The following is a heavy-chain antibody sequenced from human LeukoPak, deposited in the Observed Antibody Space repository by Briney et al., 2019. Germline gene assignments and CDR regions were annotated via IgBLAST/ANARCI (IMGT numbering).Heavy chain of an antibody. Sequence: GASVKVSCKASGYTFTSYYMHWVRQAPGQGLEWMGIINPSGGSTSYAQKFQGRVTMTRDTSTSTVYMELSSLRSEDTAVYYCARGYCSSTSYYASFDYWGQGTLVTVSS. V-gene: IGHV1-46*01. CDR3: ARGYCSSTSYYASFDY. D-gene: IGHD2-2*01. CDR1: GYTFTSYY. J-gene: IGHJ4*02. CDR2: INPSGGST.